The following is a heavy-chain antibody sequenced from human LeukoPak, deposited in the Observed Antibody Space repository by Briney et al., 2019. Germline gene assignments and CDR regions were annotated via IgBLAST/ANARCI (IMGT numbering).Heavy chain of an antibody. Sequence: GGSLRLSCAASGFTVSSNYMSWVRQAPGKGLEWVSVIYSGGSTYYADSVKGRFTISRDNSKNTLYLQMNSLRAEETAVYYCARSEWLAVNPYFDYWGQGTLVTVSS. CDR1: GFTVSSNY. V-gene: IGHV3-66*01. D-gene: IGHD6-19*01. CDR3: ARSEWLAVNPYFDY. CDR2: IYSGGST. J-gene: IGHJ4*02.